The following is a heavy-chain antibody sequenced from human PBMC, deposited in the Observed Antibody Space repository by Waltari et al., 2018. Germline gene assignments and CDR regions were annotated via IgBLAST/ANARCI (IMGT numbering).Heavy chain of an antibody. CDR1: GYTFTSYS. D-gene: IGHD2-15*01. J-gene: IGHJ6*02. CDR3: AREVDYYYGLDV. CDR2: SRAYNGNT. V-gene: IGHV1-18*01. Sequence: QVQLVQSGPEAKKPGTSVTVSCKASGYTFTSYSFRWVRQAPGQGLEWMGWSRAYNGNTKYAQQFQGRLTMTTDTSTTTAYMELTSLTFDDTGVYYCAREVDYYYGLDVWGQGTTVTVSS.